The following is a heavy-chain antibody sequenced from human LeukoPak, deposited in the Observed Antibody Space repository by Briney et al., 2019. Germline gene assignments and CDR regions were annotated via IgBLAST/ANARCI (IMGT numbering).Heavy chain of an antibody. CDR1: GYSFTSYW. V-gene: IGHV5-10-1*01. J-gene: IGHJ4*02. CDR3: ATPVFYGAYYFDY. D-gene: IGHD4-17*01. Sequence: GGSLRLSCKGSGYSFTSYWISWGRQMPGKGLEWMGRIDPSDSYTNYSPSFQGHVTISADKSISTAYLQWSSLKASDTAMYYCATPVFYGAYYFDYWGQGTLVTVSS. CDR2: IDPSDSYT.